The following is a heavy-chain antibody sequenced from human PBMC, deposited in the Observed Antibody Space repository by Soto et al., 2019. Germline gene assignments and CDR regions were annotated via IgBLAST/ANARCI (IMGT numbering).Heavy chain of an antibody. Sequence: GGSLRLSCAASGFTFSSYAMHWVRQAPGKGLEWVAVISYDGSNKYYADSVKGRFTISRDNSKNTLYLQMNSLRAEDTAVYYCARGSNYYDSSGYHPPYDYWGQGTLVTVSS. V-gene: IGHV3-30-3*01. CDR3: ARGSNYYDSSGYHPPYDY. D-gene: IGHD3-22*01. CDR2: ISYDGSNK. J-gene: IGHJ4*02. CDR1: GFTFSSYA.